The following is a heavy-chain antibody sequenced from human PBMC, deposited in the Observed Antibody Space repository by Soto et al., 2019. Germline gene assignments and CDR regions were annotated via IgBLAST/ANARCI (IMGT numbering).Heavy chain of an antibody. Sequence: GGSLRLSCAASGFTFSSYGMHWVRQAPGKGLEWVAVISYDGSNKYYADSVKGRFTISRDNSKNTLYLQMNSLRAEDTAVYYCAKTPIAAAGKRQEEEKIHRWGEAQRTETYFDYWGQGTLVTVSS. CDR3: AKTPIAAAGKRQEEEKIHRWGEAQRTETYFDY. CDR1: GFTFSSYG. CDR2: ISYDGSNK. D-gene: IGHD6-13*01. J-gene: IGHJ4*02. V-gene: IGHV3-30*18.